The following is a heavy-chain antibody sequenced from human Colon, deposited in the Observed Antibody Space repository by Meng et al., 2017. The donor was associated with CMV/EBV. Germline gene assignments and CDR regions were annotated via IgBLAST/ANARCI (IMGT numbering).Heavy chain of an antibody. V-gene: IGHV4-34*01. D-gene: IGHD3-3*01. J-gene: IGHJ4*02. CDR2: LNHSGST. Sequence: QGQLQQWGAGLLKPSETLSPTCAISGGSFNAYYLTWIRQSPGKGLEWIGELNHSGSTNYNPSLKSRVTISIDTSKRHFSLRLTSVTAADTAVYYCARGRNGWLLPLDSWGQGTLVTVSS. CDR1: GGSFNAYY. CDR3: ARGRNGWLLPLDS.